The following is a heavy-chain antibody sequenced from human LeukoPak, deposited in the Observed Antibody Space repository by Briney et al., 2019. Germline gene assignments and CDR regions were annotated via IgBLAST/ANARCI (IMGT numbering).Heavy chain of an antibody. J-gene: IGHJ4*02. Sequence: GGSLRLSCAASGFTFRNYFMSWIRQAPGKGLGWGSYISSSGSTIYYADSVKGRFTISRDNAKNSLYLQMNSLRAEDTAVYYSARDRSSSSSPDHYFDYWGQGTLVTVSS. D-gene: IGHD6-6*01. CDR2: ISSSGSTI. CDR3: ARDRSSSSSPDHYFDY. V-gene: IGHV3-11*01. CDR1: GFTFRNYF.